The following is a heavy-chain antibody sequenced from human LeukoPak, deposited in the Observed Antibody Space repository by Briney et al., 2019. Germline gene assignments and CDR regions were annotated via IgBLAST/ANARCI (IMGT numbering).Heavy chain of an antibody. CDR3: ARVGPAALLGGTRGYYYGMDV. J-gene: IGHJ6*02. CDR2: IYSGGST. V-gene: IGHV3-53*01. CDR1: GFTVSSNY. Sequence: QAGGSLRLSCAASGFTVSSNYMSWVRQAPGKGLEWVSVIYSGGSTYYADSVKGRFTISRDNSKNTLYLQMNSLRAEDTAVYYCARVGPAALLGGTRGYYYGMDVWGQGTTVTVSS. D-gene: IGHD2-2*01.